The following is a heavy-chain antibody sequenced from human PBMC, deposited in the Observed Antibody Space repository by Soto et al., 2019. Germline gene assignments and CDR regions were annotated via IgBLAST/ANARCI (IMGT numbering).Heavy chain of an antibody. J-gene: IGHJ6*02. D-gene: IGHD5-12*01. CDR3: ARARGPGYYCYGMDV. Sequence: QVQLQESGPGLVKPSQTLSLTCTVSGGSISSGGYYWSWIRQRPGKGLEWIGYIYYSGSTYYKPSLKSRGTISVDTSKNQFSLKRSSVTAADTAVYYCARARGPGYYCYGMDVWGQGTTVTVSS. CDR1: GGSISSGGYY. V-gene: IGHV4-31*03. CDR2: IYYSGST.